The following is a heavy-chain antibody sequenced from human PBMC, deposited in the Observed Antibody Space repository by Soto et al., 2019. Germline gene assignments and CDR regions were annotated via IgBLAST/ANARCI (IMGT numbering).Heavy chain of an antibody. V-gene: IGHV3-30-3*01. CDR1: GFTFSSYA. CDR3: ARDDGPMGPVDTAMGPFY. CDR2: ISYDGSNK. J-gene: IGHJ4*02. D-gene: IGHD5-18*01. Sequence: GSLRLSCAASGFTFSSYAMHWVRQAPGKGLEWVAVISYDGSNKYYADSVKGRFTISRDNSKNTLYLQMNSLRAEDTAVYYCARDDGPMGPVDTAMGPFYWGQGTLVTVSS.